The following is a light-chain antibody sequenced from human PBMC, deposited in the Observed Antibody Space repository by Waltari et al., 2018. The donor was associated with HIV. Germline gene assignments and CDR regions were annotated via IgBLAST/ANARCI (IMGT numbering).Light chain of an antibody. Sequence: QSVLTQPPSASGTPGQRVPISCSGSSSNIGRNYVYWSPLLPGTAPKLLIYRNNQRPSGVPDRCSGSKSGTSASLAISGLRSEDEADYYCAAWDDSLSGWVFGGGTKLTVL. CDR2: RNN. J-gene: IGLJ3*02. CDR3: AAWDDSLSGWV. V-gene: IGLV1-47*01. CDR1: SSNIGRNY.